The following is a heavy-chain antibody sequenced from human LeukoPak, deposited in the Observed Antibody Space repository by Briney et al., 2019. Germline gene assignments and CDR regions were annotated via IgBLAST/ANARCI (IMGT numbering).Heavy chain of an antibody. Sequence: SETLSLICTVSGDSISSSSYYSGWIRQPPGTGLEWIGSIYYSGHTYYNPSLKSRVTISVETSKNQLSLKLISVTAADTAVYYCARHASGSYNNFQYWGQGTLVTVSS. CDR3: ARHASGSYNNFQY. CDR2: IYYSGHT. V-gene: IGHV4-39*01. D-gene: IGHD1-26*01. CDR1: GDSISSSSYY. J-gene: IGHJ1*01.